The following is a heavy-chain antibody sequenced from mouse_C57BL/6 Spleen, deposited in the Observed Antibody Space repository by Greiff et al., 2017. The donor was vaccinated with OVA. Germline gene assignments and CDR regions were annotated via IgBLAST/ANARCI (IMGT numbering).Heavy chain of an antibody. V-gene: IGHV5-9-1*02. CDR1: GFTFSSYA. D-gene: IGHD2-2*01. J-gene: IGHJ4*01. CDR3: TRDGVTDAMDY. CDR2: ISSGGDYF. Sequence: EVMLVESGEGLVKPGGSLKLSCAASGFTFSSYAMSWVRQTPEKRLEWVAYISSGGDYFYYADTVKGRFTISRDNARNTLYLQMSSLKSEDTAMYYCTRDGVTDAMDYWGQGTSVTVSS.